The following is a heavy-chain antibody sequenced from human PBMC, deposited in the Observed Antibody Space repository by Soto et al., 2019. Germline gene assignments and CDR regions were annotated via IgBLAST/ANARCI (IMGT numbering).Heavy chain of an antibody. Sequence: QVQVVQSGAEVKKPGASVKVSCKASGYTFTTYAMHWVRQAPGQRPEWMGWISPDNGNTKYSQKFQGRVTITSDTSASAAYMELSSLSFEDTAVYYCAKGGVIVVTSRVDYFDCWGQGTLVTVSS. D-gene: IGHD2-21*01. V-gene: IGHV1-3*01. J-gene: IGHJ4*02. CDR2: ISPDNGNT. CDR3: AKGGVIVVTSRVDYFDC. CDR1: GYTFTTYA.